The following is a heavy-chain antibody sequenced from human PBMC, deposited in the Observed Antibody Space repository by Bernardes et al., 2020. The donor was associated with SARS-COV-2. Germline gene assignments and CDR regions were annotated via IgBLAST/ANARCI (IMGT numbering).Heavy chain of an antibody. J-gene: IGHJ6*02. CDR2: TYYRSKWYN. CDR3: AKAGRYCSSTSCYVGEDYYYYYGMDV. CDR1: GDSLSSNSAA. D-gene: IGHD2-2*01. V-gene: IGHV6-1*01. Sequence: QTLSLTFAISGDSLSSNSAAWNWLRQSPSRGLEWLGRTYYRSKWYNDYAVSVKSRITINPDTSKNQFSLQLNSVTPEDTAVYYCAKAGRYCSSTSCYVGEDYYYYYGMDVWGQGTTVTVSS.